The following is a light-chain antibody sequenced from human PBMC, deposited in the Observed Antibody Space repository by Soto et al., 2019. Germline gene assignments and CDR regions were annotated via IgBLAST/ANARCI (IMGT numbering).Light chain of an antibody. CDR1: QGISNY. CDR2: AAS. V-gene: IGKV1-27*01. J-gene: IGKJ1*01. Sequence: DIQMTQSPSSLSASVGDRVTITCRASQGISNYLAWYQQKPGKVPRLLIFAASTLQSGAPSRFRGAGSETDFTLTINGLQPEDVATYYCQKYDSAPTFGPGTKVDIK. CDR3: QKYDSAPT.